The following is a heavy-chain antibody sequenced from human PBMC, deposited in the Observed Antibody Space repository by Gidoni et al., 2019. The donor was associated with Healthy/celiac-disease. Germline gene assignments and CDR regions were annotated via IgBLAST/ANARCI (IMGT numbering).Heavy chain of an antibody. V-gene: IGHV4-39*01. CDR2: IYYSGST. CDR1: GGSISSSSSY. J-gene: IGHJ3*02. Sequence: QLQLQESGPGLVKPSETLSLTCTVSGGSISSSSSYWGGIRQPPGKGLEWIGSIYYSGSTYYNPSLKSRVTISVDTSKNPFSLKLSSVTAADTAVYYCASEGYCSSTSCQYDAFDIWGQGTMVTVSS. D-gene: IGHD2-2*01. CDR3: ASEGYCSSTSCQYDAFDI.